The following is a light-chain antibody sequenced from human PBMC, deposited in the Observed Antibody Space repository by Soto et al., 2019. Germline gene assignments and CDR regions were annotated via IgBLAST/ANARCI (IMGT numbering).Light chain of an antibody. J-gene: IGLJ1*01. V-gene: IGLV3-1*01. CDR2: QDS. Sequence: SYELTQPPSVSVSPGQTASITCSGDKVGDKYAGWYQQKPGQSPVLVIYQDSKRPSGIPERFSGSNSGNTATLTISGTQAMDEADYYCQAWDSSNYVFGTGTKLTVL. CDR1: KVGDKY. CDR3: QAWDSSNYV.